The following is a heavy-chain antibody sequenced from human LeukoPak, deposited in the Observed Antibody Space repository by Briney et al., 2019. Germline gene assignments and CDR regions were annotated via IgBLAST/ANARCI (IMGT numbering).Heavy chain of an antibody. D-gene: IGHD4-23*01. CDR2: INHFGRT. Sequence: SETLSLTCAVTGGSFSDFYWSWIRQPPGKGLEWIGEINHFGRTNYNPSLKSRVTISLDTSKKQFSLKLNSVTAADTAVYYCGRNDYGANSYWGQGTLVTVSS. V-gene: IGHV4-34*01. CDR3: GRNDYGANSY. J-gene: IGHJ4*02. CDR1: GGSFSDFY.